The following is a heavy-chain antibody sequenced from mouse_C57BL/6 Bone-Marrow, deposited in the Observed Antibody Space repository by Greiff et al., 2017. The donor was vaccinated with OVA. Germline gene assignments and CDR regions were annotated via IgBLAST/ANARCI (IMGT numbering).Heavy chain of an antibody. CDR2: IAPSDSYT. J-gene: IGHJ2*01. Sequence: QVQLQQPGAELVMPGASVKLSCKASGYTFTSYWMHWVKQQPGQGLEWIGEIAPSDSYTNYNQKLKGKSTLTVDKPSSTAYMQLSSLTSEDSAVDYCARWDDYEYWGQGTTLTVSS. CDR1: GYTFTSYW. D-gene: IGHD2-4*01. CDR3: ARWDDYEY. V-gene: IGHV1-69*01.